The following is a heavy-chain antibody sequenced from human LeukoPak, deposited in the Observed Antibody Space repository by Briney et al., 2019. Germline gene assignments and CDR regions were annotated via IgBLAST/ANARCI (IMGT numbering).Heavy chain of an antibody. J-gene: IGHJ4*02. D-gene: IGHD3-10*01. CDR2: ISGSGGST. Sequence: GGSLRLSCAASGFTFSDYYMSWIRQAPGKGLEWVSAISGSGGSTYYADSVKGRFTISRDNSKNTLYLQMNSLRAEDTAVYYCAKADITMVRGVIQGPKYYFDYWGQGTLVTVSS. CDR1: GFTFSDYY. V-gene: IGHV3-23*01. CDR3: AKADITMVRGVIQGPKYYFDY.